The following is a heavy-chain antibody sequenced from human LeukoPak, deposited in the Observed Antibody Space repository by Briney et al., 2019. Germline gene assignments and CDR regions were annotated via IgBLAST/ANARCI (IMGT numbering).Heavy chain of an antibody. Sequence: PSQTLSLTCTVSGGSISSGDYYWSWIRQPPGKGLEWIGYIYYSGSTYYNPSLKSRVTISVDTSKNQFSLKLSSVTAADTAVYYCAREAGDFWSGPYYFDYWGQGTLVTVSS. CDR3: AREAGDFWSGPYYFDY. V-gene: IGHV4-30-4*01. D-gene: IGHD3-3*01. CDR2: IYYSGST. CDR1: GGSISSGDYY. J-gene: IGHJ4*02.